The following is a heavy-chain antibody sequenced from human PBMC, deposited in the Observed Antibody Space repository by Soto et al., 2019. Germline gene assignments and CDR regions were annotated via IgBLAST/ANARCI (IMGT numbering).Heavy chain of an antibody. D-gene: IGHD1-26*01. Sequence: EVQLVESGGGLVQPGGSLRLSCAASGFTFRSYYMSWVRQAQGKGLEWVANINEDGSEKYYVDSVKGRFSVSRDNAKSSMYLQLNSRRAEDTDVYYCAKWGGAGSDCWGQGTLVTVSS. CDR1: GFTFRSYY. CDR3: AKWGGAGSDC. J-gene: IGHJ4*02. V-gene: IGHV3-7*01. CDR2: INEDGSEK.